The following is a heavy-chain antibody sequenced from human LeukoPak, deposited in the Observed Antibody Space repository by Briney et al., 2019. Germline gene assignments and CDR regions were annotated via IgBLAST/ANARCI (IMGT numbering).Heavy chain of an antibody. J-gene: IGHJ4*02. CDR3: AKPSLANY. Sequence: GESLRLSCAASGFTFSSYWMSWVRQAPGKGLEWVANIKQDGSEKYYVDSVKGRFTISRDNSKNTLYLQMNSLRAEDTAVYYCAKPSLANYWGQGTLVTVSS. V-gene: IGHV3-7*01. CDR2: IKQDGSEK. CDR1: GFTFSSYW. D-gene: IGHD2-2*01.